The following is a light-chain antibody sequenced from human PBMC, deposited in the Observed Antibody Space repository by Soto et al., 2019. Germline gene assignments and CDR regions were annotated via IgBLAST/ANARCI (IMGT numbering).Light chain of an antibody. CDR3: QQYGGSPGT. CDR1: QSVTGSS. Sequence: EIVLTQSPGTLSLSPGERATLSCRASQSVTGSSLAWYQQRPGQAPRLLIYGASSRVTGIPDRFSGSGSGTDFTLTISRLEPEDFSVYYCQQYGGSPGTFGQRTKVEIK. V-gene: IGKV3-20*01. CDR2: GAS. J-gene: IGKJ1*01.